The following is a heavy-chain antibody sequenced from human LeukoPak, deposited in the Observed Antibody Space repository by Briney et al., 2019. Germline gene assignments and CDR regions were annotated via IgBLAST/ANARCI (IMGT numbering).Heavy chain of an antibody. CDR2: IKQDGSEK. V-gene: IGHV3-7*01. J-gene: IGHJ6*03. D-gene: IGHD6-19*01. Sequence: RGSLRLSCAASGFTFSTFRMSWVRPAPREGRGWGANIKQDGSEKHSVASVKGRFTIYRDNSDNTVSLQMHSLTAEDTAIYYCAKDPLINGYSSGWWGDYYPYMDVWGTGTTVTISS. CDR1: GFTFSTFR. CDR3: AKDPLINGYSSGWWGDYYPYMDV.